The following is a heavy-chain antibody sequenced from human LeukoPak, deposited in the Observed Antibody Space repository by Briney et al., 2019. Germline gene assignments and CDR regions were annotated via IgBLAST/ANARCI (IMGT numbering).Heavy chain of an antibody. CDR2: MNPNSGNT. Sequence: WASVKVSCKASGYTFTSYDINWVRQATGQGLEWMGWMNPNSGNTGYAQKFQGRVTMTRNTSISTAYMELSSLRSEDTAVYYCARGDFWSGYYSIYYYYGMDVWGQGTTVTVSS. CDR3: ARGDFWSGYYSIYYYYGMDV. V-gene: IGHV1-8*01. J-gene: IGHJ6*02. CDR1: GYTFTSYD. D-gene: IGHD3-3*01.